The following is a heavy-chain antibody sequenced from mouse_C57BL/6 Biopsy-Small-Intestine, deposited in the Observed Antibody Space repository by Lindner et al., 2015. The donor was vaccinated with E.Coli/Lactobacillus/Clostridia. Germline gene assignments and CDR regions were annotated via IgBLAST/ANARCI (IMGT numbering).Heavy chain of an antibody. Sequence: VQLQESGAELVTPGASVKISCKASGYSFTDYYMHWVKQSPEKSLEWIGEINPSTGDTTYNQKFKAKATLTVDKSSSTAYMQLKSLTSEDSAVYYCARGEEFAYWGQGTLVTVSA. CDR2: INPSTGDT. J-gene: IGHJ3*01. V-gene: IGHV1-42*01. CDR3: ARGEEFAY. CDR1: GYSFTDYY.